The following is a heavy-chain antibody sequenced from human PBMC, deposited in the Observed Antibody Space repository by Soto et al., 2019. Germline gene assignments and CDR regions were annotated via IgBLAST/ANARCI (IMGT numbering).Heavy chain of an antibody. Sequence: PSETLSLTCAVSGGSFTSNNWWTWVRQPPGQGLEWIGEIYRTGSTNYNPSLTSRVTISLDKSENQFSLKVTSLTAADTAVYYCALNPYYDFWSGYPSPMFDPWGQGTLLTVSS. CDR2: IYRTGST. J-gene: IGHJ5*02. D-gene: IGHD3-3*01. CDR3: ALNPYYDFWSGYPSPMFDP. CDR1: GGSFTSNNW. V-gene: IGHV4-4*02.